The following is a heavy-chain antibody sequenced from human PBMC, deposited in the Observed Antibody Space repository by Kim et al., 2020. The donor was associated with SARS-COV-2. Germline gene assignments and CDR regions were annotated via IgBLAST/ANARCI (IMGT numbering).Heavy chain of an antibody. D-gene: IGHD3-10*01. Sequence: GGSLRLSCAASGFTFSSYWMSWVRQAPGKGLEWVANIKQDGSEKYYVDSVKGRFTISRDNAKNSLYLQMNSLRAEDTAVYYCARGGVSVDYYYYGMDVWGQGTTVTVSS. CDR3: ARGGVSVDYYYYGMDV. J-gene: IGHJ6*02. CDR2: IKQDGSEK. CDR1: GFTFSSYW. V-gene: IGHV3-7*01.